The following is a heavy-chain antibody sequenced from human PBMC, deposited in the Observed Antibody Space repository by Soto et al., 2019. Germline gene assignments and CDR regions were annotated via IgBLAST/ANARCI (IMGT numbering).Heavy chain of an antibody. D-gene: IGHD3-10*01. CDR3: AKGVRGVPNWFDP. CDR1: GGSISNSANH. V-gene: IGHV4-31*03. Sequence: QVQLQESGPGLVRPSQTLSLSCTVSGGSISNSANHWSWNRQHPGEGLEWIGYIYYSGGNYYSPSLKGRVTMSIDASKNQFSLKLSSVTAADTAVYYCAKGVRGVPNWFDPWGQGTLVTVSS. J-gene: IGHJ5*02. CDR2: IYYSGGN.